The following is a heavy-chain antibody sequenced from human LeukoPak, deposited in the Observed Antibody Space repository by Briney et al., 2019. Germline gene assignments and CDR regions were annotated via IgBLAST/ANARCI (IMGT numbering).Heavy chain of an antibody. J-gene: IGHJ4*02. CDR3: ARAWFGSDY. V-gene: IGHV3-21*01. CDR2: ISSSSSYI. CDR1: GFTVSGHP. Sequence: GGSLRLSCAASGFTVSGHPMSWVRQAPGKGLEWVSSISSSSSYICYADSVKGRFTISRDNAKNSLYLQMNSLRAEDTAVYYCARAWFGSDYWGQGTLVTVSS. D-gene: IGHD3-10*01.